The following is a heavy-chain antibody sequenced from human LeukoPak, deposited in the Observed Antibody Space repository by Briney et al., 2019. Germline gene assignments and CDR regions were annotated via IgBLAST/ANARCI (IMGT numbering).Heavy chain of an antibody. J-gene: IGHJ6*03. CDR1: GYTFTSYD. CDR2: MNPNSGNT. Sequence: GASVKVSCKASGYTFTSYDINWVRQATGQGLEWMGWMNPNSGNTGYAQKFQGRVTMTRNTSISTAYMELSSLRSEDTAVYYCARLYYDSSGYYYYYYMDVWGKGTTLTVSS. V-gene: IGHV1-8*01. CDR3: ARLYYDSSGYYYYYYMDV. D-gene: IGHD3-22*01.